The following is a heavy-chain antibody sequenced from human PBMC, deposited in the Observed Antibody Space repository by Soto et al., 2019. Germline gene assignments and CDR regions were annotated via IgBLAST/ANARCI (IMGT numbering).Heavy chain of an antibody. Sequence: QVQLQESGPRLVKPSGTLSLTCGVSGDSFSSSNWWTWVRQSPGKGLEWIGDILHTGSTDYSPSLSSRVTLSIDSSKKEFYLNLTSVTATDTAIYYCARSPRRVDGKWYLDYWGQGARVTVSS. V-gene: IGHV4-4*02. J-gene: IGHJ4*02. CDR2: ILHTGST. D-gene: IGHD2-15*01. CDR3: ARSPRRVDGKWYLDY. CDR1: GDSFSSSNW.